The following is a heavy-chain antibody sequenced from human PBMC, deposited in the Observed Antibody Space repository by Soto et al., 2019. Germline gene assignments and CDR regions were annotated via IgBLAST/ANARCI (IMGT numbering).Heavy chain of an antibody. D-gene: IGHD3-3*01. CDR2: ISGSGGST. CDR1: GFTFSSYA. J-gene: IGHJ4*02. Sequence: GGSLRLSCAASGFTFSSYAMSWVRQAPGKGLEWVSAISGSGGSTHYADSVKGRFTISRDNSKNTLYLQMNSLRAEDTAVSYCAKVGERGLRFLEWLLFFDYWGQGTLVTVSS. CDR3: AKVGERGLRFLEWLLFFDY. V-gene: IGHV3-23*01.